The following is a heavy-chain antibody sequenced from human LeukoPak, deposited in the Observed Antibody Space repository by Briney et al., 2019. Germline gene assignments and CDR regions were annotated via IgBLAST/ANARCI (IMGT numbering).Heavy chain of an antibody. V-gene: IGHV3-48*03. Sequence: GGSLRLSCAASGFTFSSYEMNWVRQAPGKGLEWVSYISSSGSTIYYADSVKGRFTISRDNAKNSLYLQMNSLRAEDTAVYYCARDVGGHAPAIDIWGQGTMVTVSS. D-gene: IGHD2-15*01. CDR3: ARDVGGHAPAIDI. J-gene: IGHJ3*02. CDR1: GFTFSSYE. CDR2: ISSSGSTI.